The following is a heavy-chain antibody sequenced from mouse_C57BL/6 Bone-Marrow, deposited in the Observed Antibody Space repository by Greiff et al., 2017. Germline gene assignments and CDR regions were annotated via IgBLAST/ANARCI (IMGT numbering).Heavy chain of an antibody. J-gene: IGHJ3*01. V-gene: IGHV14-4*01. D-gene: IGHD1-1*01. CDR1: GFNFKDDY. CDR3: TTDYGRGFAF. Sequence: VQLQQSGAELVRPGASVKLSCTASGFNFKDDYMHWVKQRPEQGLEWIGWIDPENGDTEYASKFQGKTTITADTSSSTAYLQLSSLTSADTAVYYCTTDYGRGFAFWGQGNRVTVSA. CDR2: IDPENGDT.